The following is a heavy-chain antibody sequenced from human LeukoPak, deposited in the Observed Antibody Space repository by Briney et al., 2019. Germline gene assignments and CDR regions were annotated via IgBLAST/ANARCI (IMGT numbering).Heavy chain of an antibody. J-gene: IGHJ6*02. V-gene: IGHV3-30-3*01. CDR2: ISYDGSDK. CDR3: ARGYYYYGMDV. CDR1: GFTFSNYA. Sequence: GRSLRLSCAASGFTFSNYAMHWVRQAPGKGLEWVAVISYDGSDKYYADSVKGRFTISRDNSKNTLYLQMNSLRAEDTAVYYCARGYYYYGMDVWGQGITVTVSS.